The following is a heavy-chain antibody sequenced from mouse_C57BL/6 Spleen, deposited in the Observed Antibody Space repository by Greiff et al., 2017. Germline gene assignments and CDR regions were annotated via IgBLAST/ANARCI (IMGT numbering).Heavy chain of an antibody. CDR1: GYTFTSYW. V-gene: IGHV1-53*01. CDR2: INPSHGGT. CDR3: ARAGTGWYVDV. J-gene: IGHJ1*03. Sequence: QVQLQQPGTELVKPGASVKLSCKASGYTFTSYWMHWVKQRPGQGLEWIGNINPSHGGTNYNEKFKSKATLTVDKSSSTAYMQLSRLTSEDSEVDYCARAGTGWYVDVWGTGTTVTVSS. D-gene: IGHD3-3*01.